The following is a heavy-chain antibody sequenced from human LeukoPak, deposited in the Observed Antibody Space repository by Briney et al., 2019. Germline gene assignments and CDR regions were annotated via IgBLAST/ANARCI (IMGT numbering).Heavy chain of an antibody. V-gene: IGHV3-30-3*01. D-gene: IGHD5-18*01. CDR3: HVDTAMVEADAFDI. CDR1: GFTFSSYA. J-gene: IGHJ3*02. Sequence: PGGSLRLSCAAPGFTFSSYAMHWVRQAPGKGLEWVAVISYDGSNKYYADSVEGRFTIFRDNSKNTLYLQMNSLRAEDTAVYYCHVDTAMVEADAFDIWGQGTMVTVSS. CDR2: ISYDGSNK.